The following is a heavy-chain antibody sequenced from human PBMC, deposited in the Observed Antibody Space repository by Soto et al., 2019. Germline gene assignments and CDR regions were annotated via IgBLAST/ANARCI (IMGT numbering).Heavy chain of an antibody. CDR1: DGSISSGGYY. V-gene: IGHV4-31*03. CDR2: ISDSGRT. J-gene: IGHJ4*02. D-gene: IGHD3-10*01. CDR3: ARNDSGSKNFDY. Sequence: SGTLSLTCTVSDGSISSGGYYWSWIRQHPGKGLEWIGYISDSGRTYYNPSLKSRVTISEDTSKNQFSLKLRFVTAADTAVYYCARNDSGSKNFDYWGQGTLVTVSS.